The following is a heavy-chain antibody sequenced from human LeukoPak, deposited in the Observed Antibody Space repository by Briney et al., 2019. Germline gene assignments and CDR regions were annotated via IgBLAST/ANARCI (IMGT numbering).Heavy chain of an antibody. J-gene: IGHJ4*02. V-gene: IGHV3-74*01. D-gene: IGHD5-18*01. Sequence: GSLRLSCAASGFTFSSFWMHWVRQVPGKGLVWVSGINSDGSSTSYADSVKGRFTISRDNAKSTLYVQMNSLRDEDTAIYYCARGGYGAHMGWGQGTLVTVSS. CDR3: ARGGYGAHMG. CDR1: GFTFSSFW. CDR2: INSDGSST.